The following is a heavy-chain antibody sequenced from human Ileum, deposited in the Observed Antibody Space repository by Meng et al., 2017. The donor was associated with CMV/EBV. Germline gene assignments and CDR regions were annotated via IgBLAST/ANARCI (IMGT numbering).Heavy chain of an antibody. Sequence: GGSLRLSCAASGFTFSSYDMNWARQATGEGLEGVSTFGVDGDTYYTGSVKGRFAISRENAKNSLYLQMNSLTYGDTAVYYCVRGSYLTLWGQGTRVTVSS. J-gene: IGHJ4*02. D-gene: IGHD4/OR15-4a*01. CDR2: FGVDGDT. V-gene: IGHV3-13*01. CDR3: VRGSYLTL. CDR1: GFTFSSYD.